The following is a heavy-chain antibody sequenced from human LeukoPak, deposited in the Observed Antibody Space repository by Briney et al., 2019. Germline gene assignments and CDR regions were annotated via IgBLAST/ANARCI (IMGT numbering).Heavy chain of an antibody. D-gene: IGHD3-16*01. CDR1: GFTFSSYG. CDR2: IWYDGSNN. V-gene: IGHV3-33*01. Sequence: HPGRSLRLACAASGFTFSSYGTHWVRQAPGKGLEWVAVIWYDGSNNYYADSVKGRFTISRDNSENTLYLQMNSLRAEDTAVYYCARGGYGHLDYWGQGTLVTVSS. CDR3: ARGGYGHLDY. J-gene: IGHJ4*02.